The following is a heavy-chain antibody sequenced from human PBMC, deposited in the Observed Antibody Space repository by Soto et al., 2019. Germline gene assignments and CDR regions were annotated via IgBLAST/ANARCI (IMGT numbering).Heavy chain of an antibody. V-gene: IGHV4-34*01. J-gene: IGHJ4*02. D-gene: IGHD3-22*01. CDR1: GGSFSGYY. Sequence: SETLSLTCAVYGGSFSGYYWSWIRQPPGKGLEWIREINHSGSTNYNPSLKSRVTISVDTSKNQFSLKLSSVTAADTAVYYCARGLTPYTYYYDSSGYRWAHVPAYWGQGTLVTVSS. CDR2: INHSGST. CDR3: ARGLTPYTYYYDSSGYRWAHVPAY.